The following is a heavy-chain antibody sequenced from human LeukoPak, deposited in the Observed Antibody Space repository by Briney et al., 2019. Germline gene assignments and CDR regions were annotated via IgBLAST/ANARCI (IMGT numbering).Heavy chain of an antibody. Sequence: GESLRLSCAASAFTFTSFAMTWVRQAPGKGLEWVSTIGGSGGGTFYADSVKGRFTISRDNSKNTLYLQMNSLRVDDTAVYYCAKGSSSGWSKFDYWGQGTLVTVSS. V-gene: IGHV3-23*01. D-gene: IGHD6-19*01. CDR3: AKGSSSGWSKFDY. CDR2: IGGSGGGT. CDR1: AFTFTSFA. J-gene: IGHJ4*02.